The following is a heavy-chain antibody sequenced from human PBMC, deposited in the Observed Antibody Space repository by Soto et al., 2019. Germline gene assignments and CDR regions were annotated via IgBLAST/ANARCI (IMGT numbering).Heavy chain of an antibody. CDR3: ARDPNDFWSGPVSGWFDP. V-gene: IGHV3-33*01. Sequence: GGSLRLSCAASGFTFSSYGMHWVRQAPGKGLEWVAVIWYDGSNKYYADSVKGRFTISRDNSKNTLYLQMNSLRAEDTAVYYCARDPNDFWSGPVSGWFDPWGQGTLVTVSS. CDR1: GFTFSSYG. D-gene: IGHD3-3*01. CDR2: IWYDGSNK. J-gene: IGHJ5*02.